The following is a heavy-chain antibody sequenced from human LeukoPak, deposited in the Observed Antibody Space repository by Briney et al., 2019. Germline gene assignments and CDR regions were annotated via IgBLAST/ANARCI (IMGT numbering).Heavy chain of an antibody. D-gene: IGHD4-17*01. CDR3: ARPPDYGDFGNWFDP. CDR1: GYTFTSYA. CDR2: INAGNGNT. Sequence: ASVKVSCKASGYTFTSYAMHWVRQAPGQRLEWMGWINAGNGNTKYSQKFQGRVTITRDTSASTAYMELSSLRSEDTAVYYCARPPDYGDFGNWFDPWGQGTLVTVSS. J-gene: IGHJ5*02. V-gene: IGHV1-3*01.